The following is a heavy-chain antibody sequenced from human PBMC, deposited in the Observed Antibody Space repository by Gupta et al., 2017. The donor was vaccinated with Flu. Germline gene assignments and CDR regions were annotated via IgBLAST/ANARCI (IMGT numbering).Heavy chain of an antibody. Sequence: TGTFSGGSIGSYYGSWIRHPPGKGLEWIAYIFYDGNTNYNPSLQSRFTIAIDTSKTQFSLRVNSVTAADTAVYYCAGGGNYGTFDDWGQGTLVPVSS. D-gene: IGHD4-17*01. CDR2: IFYDGNT. CDR1: GGSIGSYY. V-gene: IGHV4-59*08. J-gene: IGHJ4*02. CDR3: AGGGNYGTFDD.